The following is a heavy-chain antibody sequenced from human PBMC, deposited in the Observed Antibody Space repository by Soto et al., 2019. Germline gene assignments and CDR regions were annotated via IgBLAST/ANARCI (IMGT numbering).Heavy chain of an antibody. D-gene: IGHD1-1*01. Sequence: PXGTLSITCTVSGGSISSYYWSWIRQPAGKGLEWIGYIYYSGSTNYNPSLKSRVTISVDTSKNQFSLKLSSVTAADTAVYYCARDVVERTASRTFSSSWAFDPWGQGTLVTVSS. CDR2: IYYSGST. CDR3: ARDVVERTASRTFSSSWAFDP. CDR1: GGSISSYY. V-gene: IGHV4-59*01. J-gene: IGHJ5*02.